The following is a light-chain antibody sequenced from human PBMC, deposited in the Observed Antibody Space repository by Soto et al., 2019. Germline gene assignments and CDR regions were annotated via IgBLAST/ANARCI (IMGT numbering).Light chain of an antibody. CDR2: DAS. J-gene: IGKJ2*01. Sequence: EIVLTQSPATLSLSPGERATLSCRASQSVSSYLAWYQQKPGQAPRLLIYDASNRATGIPARFSGSGSGTDFTLTIRRLEPEVFPVYYCQKRSNWPPYILAQGTKREIK. V-gene: IGKV3-11*01. CDR3: QKRSNWPPYI. CDR1: QSVSSY.